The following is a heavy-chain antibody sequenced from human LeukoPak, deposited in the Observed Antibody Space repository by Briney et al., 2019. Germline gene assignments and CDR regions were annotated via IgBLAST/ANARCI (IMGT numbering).Heavy chain of an antibody. CDR1: GDSVSSNSAA. CDR2: TYYRSKWYN. CDR3: AREGSGDCSSTSCFYFDY. V-gene: IGHV6-1*01. J-gene: IGHJ4*02. D-gene: IGHD2-2*01. Sequence: SQTLSLTCAISGDSVSSNSAAWNWIRQSPSRGLEWLGRTYYRSKWYNDYAVSVKSRITINPDTSKNQFSLQLNSVTPEDTAVYYCAREGSGDCSSTSCFYFDYWGQGTLDTVSS.